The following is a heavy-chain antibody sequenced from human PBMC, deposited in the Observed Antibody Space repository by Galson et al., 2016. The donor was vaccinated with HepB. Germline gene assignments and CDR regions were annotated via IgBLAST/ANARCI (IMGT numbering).Heavy chain of an antibody. CDR1: GFTFSNFW. CDR3: ARDGHSSFWPYDY. V-gene: IGHV3-7*03. J-gene: IGHJ4*02. D-gene: IGHD6-19*01. CDR2: INQYGSEK. Sequence: SLRLSCAASGFTFSNFWMSWVRQAPGKGLEWVASINQYGSEKQYVDSVKGRFTISRDNAKNSLYLETNSLRAEDRAVYYCARDGHSSFWPYDYWGQGTLVTVSS.